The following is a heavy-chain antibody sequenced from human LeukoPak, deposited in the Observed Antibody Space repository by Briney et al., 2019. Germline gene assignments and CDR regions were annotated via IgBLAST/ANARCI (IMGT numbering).Heavy chain of an antibody. J-gene: IGHJ2*01. D-gene: IGHD3-10*01. CDR2: TYYRSRWYS. V-gene: IGHV6-1*01. Sequence: SQTLSLTCAISGDSVSSNSAAWNWIRQSPSRGLEWLGRTYYRSRWYSDYAVSVKSRITINPDTSKNQFSLQLNSVTPEDTAVYYCARLGMGYASGSYSWFFDLWGRGTLVTVSS. CDR3: ARLGMGYASGSYSWFFDL. CDR1: GDSVSSNSAA.